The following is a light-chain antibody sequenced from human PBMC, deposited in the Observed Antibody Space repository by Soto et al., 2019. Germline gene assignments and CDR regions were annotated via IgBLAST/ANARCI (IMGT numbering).Light chain of an antibody. CDR1: QSVSSY. V-gene: IGKV3-11*01. CDR2: DAS. Sequence: EIVLTQSPATLSLSPGERASLSCRASQSVSSYLAWYQQKPGQAPRLLIYDASNRATGIPARFSGSGSGTDFTLTISSLEPEDFAVYYCQQRNYWPTFGQGTKVDIK. CDR3: QQRNYWPT. J-gene: IGKJ1*01.